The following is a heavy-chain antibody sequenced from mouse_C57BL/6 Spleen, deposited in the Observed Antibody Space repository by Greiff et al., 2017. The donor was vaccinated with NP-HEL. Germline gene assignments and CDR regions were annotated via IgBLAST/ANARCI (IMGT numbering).Heavy chain of an antibody. D-gene: IGHD2-1*01. V-gene: IGHV1-52*01. CDR3: ARFGNYGGNYFDY. J-gene: IGHJ2*01. Sequence: QVQLQQPGAELVRPGSSVKLSCKASGYTFTSYWMHWVKQRPIQGLEWIGNIDPSDSETHYNQKFKDKATLTVDTSSSTAYMQRSSLTSEDSAVYYCARFGNYGGNYFDYWGQGTTLTVAS. CDR2: IDPSDSET. CDR1: GYTFTSYW.